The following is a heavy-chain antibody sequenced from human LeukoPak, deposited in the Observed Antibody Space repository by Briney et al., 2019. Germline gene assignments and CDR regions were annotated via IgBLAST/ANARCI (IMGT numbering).Heavy chain of an antibody. D-gene: IGHD7-27*01. CDR1: GFTFSSYA. CDR3: ARDFAQTGDYHHFDY. J-gene: IGHJ4*02. Sequence: PGGSLRLSCAASGFTFSSYAMSWVRQAPGKGLEWVSSITSSSTYIYYADSVKGRFTISRDNAKNSLYLQMNSLRAEDTAVYYCARDFAQTGDYHHFDYWGQGTPVTVSS. CDR2: ITSSSTYI. V-gene: IGHV3-21*01.